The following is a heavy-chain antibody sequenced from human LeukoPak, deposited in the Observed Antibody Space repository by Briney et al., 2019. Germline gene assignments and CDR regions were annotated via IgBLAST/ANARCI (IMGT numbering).Heavy chain of an antibody. J-gene: IGHJ6*04. CDR1: GFTFDDYA. CDR2: INWNGGST. CDR3: AELGITMIGGV. V-gene: IGHV3-20*04. Sequence: PGGSLRLSCAASGFTFDDYAMTWVRQLPGKGLEWVSGINWNGGSTGYADSVKGRFTISRDNAKNSLYLQMNSLRAEDTAVYYCAELGITMIGGVWGKGTTVTISS. D-gene: IGHD3-10*02.